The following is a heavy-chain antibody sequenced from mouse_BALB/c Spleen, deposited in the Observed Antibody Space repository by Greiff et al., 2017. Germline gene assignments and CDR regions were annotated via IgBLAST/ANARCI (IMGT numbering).Heavy chain of an antibody. V-gene: IGHV3-2*02. CDR3: ASLLYYYGSSH. CDR2: ISYSGST. CDR1: GYSITSDYA. Sequence: EVKLLESGPGLVKPSQSLSLTCTVTGYSITSDYAWNWIRQFPGNKLEWMGYISYSGSTSYNPSLKSRISITRDTSKNQFFLQLNSVTTEDTATYYCASLLYYYGSSHWGQGTLVTVSA. J-gene: IGHJ3*01. D-gene: IGHD1-1*01.